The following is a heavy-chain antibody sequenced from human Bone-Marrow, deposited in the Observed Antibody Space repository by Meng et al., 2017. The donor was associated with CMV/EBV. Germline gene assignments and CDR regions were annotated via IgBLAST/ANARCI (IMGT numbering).Heavy chain of an antibody. V-gene: IGHV4-34*01. CDR1: GGSFSGYY. CDR2: INHSGST. J-gene: IGHJ4*02. D-gene: IGHD3-9*01. Sequence: SQTLSLSCAVYGGSFSGYYWSWIRQPPGKGLEWIGEINHSGSTNYNPSLKSRVTISVDTYKNQFPLKLSSVTAADTAVYYCARAGNLDWLRWGQGTLVTVSS. CDR3: ARAGNLDWLR.